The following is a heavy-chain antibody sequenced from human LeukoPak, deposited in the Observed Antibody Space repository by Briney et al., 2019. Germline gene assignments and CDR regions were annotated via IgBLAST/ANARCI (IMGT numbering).Heavy chain of an antibody. V-gene: IGHV3-21*01. J-gene: IGHJ4*02. CDR1: GSTFSSYN. CDR2: ISSSSAFI. D-gene: IGHD3/OR15-3a*01. CDR3: ARDRTSGY. Sequence: NPGGSLRLSCAASGSTFSSYNMNWVRQAPGKGLEWVSSISSSSAFISYADSLKGRFSISRDNANNSLYLQMSSLRAEDTAVYYCARDRTSGYWGQGTLVTVSS.